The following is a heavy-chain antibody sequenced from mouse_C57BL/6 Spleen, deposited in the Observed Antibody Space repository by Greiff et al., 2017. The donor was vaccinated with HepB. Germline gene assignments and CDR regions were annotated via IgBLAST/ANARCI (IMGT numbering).Heavy chain of an antibody. Sequence: VQLQQSGTELVKPGASVKLSCKASGYTFTSYWMHWVKQRPGQGLEWIGNINPSNGGTNYNEKFKSKATLTVDKSSRTAYMQLSSLTSEDSAVYYWASGFYYRNRHYYAMDYWGQGTSVTVSS. CDR2: INPSNGGT. V-gene: IGHV1-53*01. D-gene: IGHD2-5*01. CDR1: GYTFTSYW. J-gene: IGHJ4*01. CDR3: ASGFYYRNRHYYAMDY.